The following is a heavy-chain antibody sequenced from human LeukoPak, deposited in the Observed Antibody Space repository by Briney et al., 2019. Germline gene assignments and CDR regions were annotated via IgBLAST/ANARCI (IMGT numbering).Heavy chain of an antibody. CDR2: MSNTGSDT. D-gene: IGHD3-10*01. J-gene: IGHJ6*02. CDR3: AKVPYSDYSSGRPTFMDV. Sequence: GGSLRLTCAASGFSFSNYAMSWVHQAPGQGLDWVSTMSNTGSDTYYEDYVKGRFPISRDNSEDTLYQQMNHLRAEDTAIHYCAKVPYSDYSSGRPTFMDVWGQGPTVAVSS. V-gene: IGHV3-23*01. CDR1: GFSFSNYA.